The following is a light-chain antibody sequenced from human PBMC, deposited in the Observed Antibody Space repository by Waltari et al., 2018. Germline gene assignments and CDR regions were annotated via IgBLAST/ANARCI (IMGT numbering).Light chain of an antibody. CDR1: QGISTY. Sequence: VIWMTQSPSLLSASPGDRVTITCRMSQGISTYLAWYQQKPGRAPDLLIYGASILHSGVPSRFSGCGSGTDFTLTISSLQSEDVATYYCQHYYNFPWTFGQGTKVEIK. V-gene: IGKV1D-8*03. CDR2: GAS. CDR3: QHYYNFPWT. J-gene: IGKJ1*01.